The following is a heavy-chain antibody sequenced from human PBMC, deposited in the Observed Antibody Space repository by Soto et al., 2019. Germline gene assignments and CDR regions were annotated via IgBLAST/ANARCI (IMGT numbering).Heavy chain of an antibody. CDR1: GFTFSSYG. CDR2: IWYDGSNK. D-gene: IGHD2-8*01. CDR3: ARGGYCTNGVCISYYGMDV. V-gene: IGHV3-33*01. J-gene: IGHJ6*02. Sequence: GSLRLSCAASGFTFSSYGMHWVRQAPGKGLEWVAVIWYDGSNKYYADSVKGRFTIPRDNSKNTLYLQMNSLRAEDTAVYYCARGGYCTNGVCISYYGMDVWGQGTTVTVSS.